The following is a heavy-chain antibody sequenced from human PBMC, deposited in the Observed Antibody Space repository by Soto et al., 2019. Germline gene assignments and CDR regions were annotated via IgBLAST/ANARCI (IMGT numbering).Heavy chain of an antibody. CDR2: IYYSGST. J-gene: IGHJ6*02. Sequence: SETLSLTCTVSGGSISSGGYYWSWIRQHPGKGLEWIGYIYYSGSTYYNPSLKSRVTISVDTSKNQFSLKLSSVTAADTAVYYCARDGARPSSSWYRWDYYYYGMDVWGQGTTVTVSS. CDR3: ARDGARPSSSWYRWDYYYYGMDV. CDR1: GGSISSGGYY. D-gene: IGHD6-13*01. V-gene: IGHV4-31*03.